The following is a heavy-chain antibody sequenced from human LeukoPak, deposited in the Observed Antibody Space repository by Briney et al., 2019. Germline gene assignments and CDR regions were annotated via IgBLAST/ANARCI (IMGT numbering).Heavy chain of an antibody. V-gene: IGHV1-58*02. D-gene: IGHD3-22*01. Sequence: SVKVSCKASGFTFTRSAMQWVRQARGQRLEWIGWIVVGSGNTNYAQKLQERVTISRDMSTSTAYMELSSLRSEDTAVYYCAALVDYYDSSGYYVDYWGQGTLVTVSS. CDR3: AALVDYYDSSGYYVDY. CDR2: IVVGSGNT. CDR1: GFTFTRSA. J-gene: IGHJ4*02.